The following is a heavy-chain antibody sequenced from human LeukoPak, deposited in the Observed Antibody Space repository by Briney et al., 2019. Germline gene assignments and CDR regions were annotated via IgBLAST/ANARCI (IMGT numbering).Heavy chain of an antibody. J-gene: IGHJ4*02. CDR1: GFTFSSYS. CDR3: AKGYFVVGATFFDY. V-gene: IGHV3-21*01. Sequence: PGGSLRLSCAASGFTFSSYSMNWVRQAPGQGLEWVSSISSSSSYIYYADSVKGRFTISRDNAKNSLYLQMNSLRAEDTAVYYCAKGYFVVGATFFDYWGQGTLVTVSS. CDR2: ISSSSSYI. D-gene: IGHD1-26*01.